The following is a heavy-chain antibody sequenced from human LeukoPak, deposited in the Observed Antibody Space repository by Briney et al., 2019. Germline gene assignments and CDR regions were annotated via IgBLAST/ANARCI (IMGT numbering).Heavy chain of an antibody. CDR3: ARDRGGEEWLVRYWYFDL. CDR2: ITSSSRYV. D-gene: IGHD6-19*01. CDR1: GFTFSSYS. V-gene: IGHV3-21*01. J-gene: IGHJ2*01. Sequence: GGSLRLSCAASGFTFSSYSMNWVRQAPGKGLEWVSSITSSSRYVYSADSVEGRFTISRDNAKNSLYLQMNSLRAEDTAVYYCARDRGGEEWLVRYWYFDLWGRGTLVTVSS.